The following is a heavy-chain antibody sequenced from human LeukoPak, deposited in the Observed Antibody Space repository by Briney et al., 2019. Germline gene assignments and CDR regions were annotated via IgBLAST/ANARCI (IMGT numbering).Heavy chain of an antibody. D-gene: IGHD6-19*01. J-gene: IGHJ4*02. CDR2: ISSGSSYI. Sequence: PGGSLRLSCAASGFTFSSYNMNWVRQAPGKGLEWVSSISSGSSYIYYADSVKGRFTISRDNAKNSLYLQMNSLRAEDTAVYYCASVAVAGYFDYWGQGTLVTVSS. V-gene: IGHV3-21*01. CDR1: GFTFSSYN. CDR3: ASVAVAGYFDY.